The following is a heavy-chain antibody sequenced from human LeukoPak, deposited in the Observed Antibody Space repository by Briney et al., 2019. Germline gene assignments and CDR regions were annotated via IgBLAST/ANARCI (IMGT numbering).Heavy chain of an antibody. CDR3: AKDEYGSGRYDY. Sequence: PGGSLRLSCGASGFTFSSYAMSWVRQAAGKGMEWVSAISGSGGSTYYADSVKGRFTVSRDNSKNTLYLQMNSLRAEDTAVYYCAKDEYGSGRYDYWGQGTLVTVSS. J-gene: IGHJ4*02. CDR1: GFTFSSYA. D-gene: IGHD3-10*01. V-gene: IGHV3-23*01. CDR2: ISGSGGST.